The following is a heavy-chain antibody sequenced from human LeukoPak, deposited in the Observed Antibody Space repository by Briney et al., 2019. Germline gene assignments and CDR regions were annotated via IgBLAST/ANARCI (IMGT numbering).Heavy chain of an antibody. Sequence: GESLKISCKGSGYSFTSYCIGWVRQMPGKGLEWMGIIYPGDSDTRYSPSFQGQVTISADKSISTAYLQWSNLKASDTAIYYCARHKAYYYDSSGYVDYWGQGTLVTVSS. CDR2: IYPGDSDT. CDR3: ARHKAYYYDSSGYVDY. J-gene: IGHJ4*02. V-gene: IGHV5-51*01. D-gene: IGHD3-22*01. CDR1: GYSFTSYC.